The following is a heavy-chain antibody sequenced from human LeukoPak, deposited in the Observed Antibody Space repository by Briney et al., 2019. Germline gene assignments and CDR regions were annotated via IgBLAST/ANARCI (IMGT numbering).Heavy chain of an antibody. CDR1: GYTFTSYG. J-gene: IGHJ1*01. Sequence: ASVKVSCKASGYTFTSYGISWVRQAPGQGLEWMGWISTYNGNTNYAQKLQGRVTITADESTSTAYMELRSLRSEDTAVYYCARDSSEFRSLIPHWGQGTLVTVSS. CDR3: ARDSSEFRSLIPH. CDR2: ISTYNGNT. V-gene: IGHV1-18*01. D-gene: IGHD2-21*01.